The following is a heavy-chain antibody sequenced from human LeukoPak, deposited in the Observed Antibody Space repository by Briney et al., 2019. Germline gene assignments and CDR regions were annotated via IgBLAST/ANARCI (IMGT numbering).Heavy chain of an antibody. CDR2: IIPIFGTA. CDR1: GYTFTSYY. CDR3: ASFAGEVTALNDP. Sequence: GASVKVSCKASGYTFTSYYMHWVRQAPGQGLEWMGGIIPIFGTANYAQKFQDRVTITADESTNTAYMELSSLRSEDTAVYYCASFAGEVTALNDPWAREPWSPSPQ. J-gene: IGHJ5*02. V-gene: IGHV1-69*13. D-gene: IGHD1-14*01.